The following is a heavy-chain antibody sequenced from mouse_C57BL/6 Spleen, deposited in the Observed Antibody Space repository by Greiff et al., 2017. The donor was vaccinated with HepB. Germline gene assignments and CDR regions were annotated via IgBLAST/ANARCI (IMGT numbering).Heavy chain of an antibody. D-gene: IGHD1-1*01. CDR3: TRDRRVTTVVDPFAY. CDR2: ISSGGDYI. Sequence: EVKVVESGEGLVKPGGSLKLSCAASGFTFSSYAMSWVRQTPEKRLEWVAYISSGGDYIYYADTVKGRFTISRDNARNTLYLQMSSLKSEDTAMYYCTRDRRVTTVVDPFAYWGQGTLVTVSA. CDR1: GFTFSSYA. V-gene: IGHV5-9-1*02. J-gene: IGHJ3*01.